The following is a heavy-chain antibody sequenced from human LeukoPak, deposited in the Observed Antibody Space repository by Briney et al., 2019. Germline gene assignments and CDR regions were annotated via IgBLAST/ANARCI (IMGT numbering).Heavy chain of an antibody. J-gene: IGHJ3*02. D-gene: IGHD6-19*01. CDR1: GDSISSYY. V-gene: IGHV4-59*01. CDR2: IYHSGST. Sequence: SETLSLTCTVSGDSISSYYWSRIRQPPGKGLEWIGYIYHSGSTNYNPSLKSRVTISLDTSKKHFSLKLSSVTAADTAVYYCVRGHLVGGWFKYDAFDIWGQGTMVSVSS. CDR3: VRGHLVGGWFKYDAFDI.